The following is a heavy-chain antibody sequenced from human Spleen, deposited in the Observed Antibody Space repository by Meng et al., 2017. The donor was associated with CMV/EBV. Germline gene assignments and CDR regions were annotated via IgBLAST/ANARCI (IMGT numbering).Heavy chain of an antibody. Sequence: ASVKVSCKSSGYTFTAYFLHWVRQAPGQGLEWMGWINPNSGGTNYAQKFQGRVTMTRDTSISTAYMELSRLRSDDTAVYYCAREFLYYGMDVWGQGTTVTVSS. V-gene: IGHV1-2*02. CDR1: GYTFTAYF. CDR3: AREFLYYGMDV. CDR2: INPNSGGT. D-gene: IGHD2-21*01. J-gene: IGHJ6*02.